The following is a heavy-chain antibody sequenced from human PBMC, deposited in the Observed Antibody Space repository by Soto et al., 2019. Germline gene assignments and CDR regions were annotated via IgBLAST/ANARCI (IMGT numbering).Heavy chain of an antibody. J-gene: IGHJ6*02. V-gene: IGHV3-13*01. CDR1: GFTFSSYD. D-gene: IGHD3-9*01. Sequence: VHLVESGGGLVQPGGSLRLSCAVSGFTFSSYDMHWVRQRTGKGLEWVSAIGTDGNTYYTASVKGRFTISRENAKNSLYLQMDSLRAEDTAVYYCARDRGPYDYFAMDVWGQGTTVTVS. CDR2: IGTDGNT. CDR3: ARDRGPYDYFAMDV.